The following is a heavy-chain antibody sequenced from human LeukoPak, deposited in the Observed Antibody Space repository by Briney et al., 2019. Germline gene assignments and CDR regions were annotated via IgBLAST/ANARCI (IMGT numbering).Heavy chain of an antibody. CDR1: GFTFISYW. V-gene: IGHV3-74*01. J-gene: IGHJ5*01. CDR2: ISVDGTHT. CDR3: VRDRPGNCFDS. Sequence: GGSLRLSCVASGFTFISYWVNWVRQVAGKGPVWVARISVDGTHTTYADSVKGRFTISRDNVKNTPYLQMNSLRAEDTAVYYCVRDRPGNCFDSWVRGTLVTVSS.